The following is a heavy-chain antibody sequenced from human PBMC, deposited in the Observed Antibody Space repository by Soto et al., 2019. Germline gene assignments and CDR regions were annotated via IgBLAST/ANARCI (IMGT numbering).Heavy chain of an antibody. CDR2: ISNSGNHK. D-gene: IGHD6-19*01. CDR1: GFTVSSNY. CDR3: AREFSSGWIDY. Sequence: PGGSLRLSCAASGFTVSSNYMSWVRQAPGKGLESVSSISNSGNHKYYADSVKGRFTVSRDNANNSLYLQMNSLRAEDTAVYYCAREFSSGWIDYWGQGTLVTVSS. V-gene: IGHV3-21*01. J-gene: IGHJ4*02.